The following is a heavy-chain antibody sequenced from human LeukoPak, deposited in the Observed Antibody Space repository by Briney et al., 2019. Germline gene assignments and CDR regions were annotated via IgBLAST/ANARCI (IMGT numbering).Heavy chain of an antibody. D-gene: IGHD5/OR15-5a*01. CDR1: GGSFIGYY. Sequence: SSETLSLTCGVSGGSFIGYYWTWIRQPPGKGLEWIGEINHSGDTNSNPSLKSRVTISVDTSKSQFSLKLGSVTAADTAVYYCARGHSVSGFDYWGQGALVSVSS. CDR3: ARGHSVSGFDY. V-gene: IGHV4-34*01. CDR2: INHSGDT. J-gene: IGHJ4*02.